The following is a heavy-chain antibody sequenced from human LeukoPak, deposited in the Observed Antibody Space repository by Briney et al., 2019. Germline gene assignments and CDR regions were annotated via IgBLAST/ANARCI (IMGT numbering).Heavy chain of an antibody. CDR1: GYTFTSYD. CDR3: ARVIAAPLRYFDWSTMGSWFDP. CDR2: MNPNSGNT. Sequence: ASVKVSCEASGYTFTSYDINWVRQATGRGLEWMGWMNPNSGNTGYAQKFQGGVTITRNTSISTAYMDLSSLRSQDTAVYYCARVIAAPLRYFDWSTMGSWFDPWGQGTLVTVSS. J-gene: IGHJ5*02. V-gene: IGHV1-8*03. D-gene: IGHD3-9*01.